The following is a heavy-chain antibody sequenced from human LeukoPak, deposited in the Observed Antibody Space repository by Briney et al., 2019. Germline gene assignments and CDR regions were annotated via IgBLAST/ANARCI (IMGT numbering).Heavy chain of an antibody. CDR3: ARHNGKYSSGWCNYDYGMDV. CDR2: IYPGDSEI. J-gene: IGHJ6*04. Sequence: GESLKISCKGSGYSFTTYWIGWVRQMPGKGLEWMGIIYPGDSEIRYNPSFQGQVTISADKSINTAYPQWSSLKASDTAMYYCARHNGKYSSGWCNYDYGMDVWGKGTTVTVSS. D-gene: IGHD6-19*01. V-gene: IGHV5-51*01. CDR1: GYSFTTYW.